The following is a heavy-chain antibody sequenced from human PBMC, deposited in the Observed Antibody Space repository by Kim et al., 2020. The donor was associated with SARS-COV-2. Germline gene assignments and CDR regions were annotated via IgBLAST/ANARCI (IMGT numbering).Heavy chain of an antibody. J-gene: IGHJ4*02. D-gene: IGHD1-7*01. V-gene: IGHV3-30-3*01. CDR2: ISYDGSNK. CDR3: ARDSSPRGLRNYGNY. CDR1: GFTFSSYA. Sequence: GGSLRLSCAASGFTFSSYAMHWVRQAPGKGLEWVAVISYDGSNKYYADSVKGRFTISRDNSKNTLYLQMNSLRAEDTAVYYCARDSSPRGLRNYGNYWGQGTLVTVSS.